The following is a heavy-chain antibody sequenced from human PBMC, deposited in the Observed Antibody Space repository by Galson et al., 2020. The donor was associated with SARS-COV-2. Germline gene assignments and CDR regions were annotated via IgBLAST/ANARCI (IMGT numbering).Heavy chain of an antibody. CDR3: ARDETGPPSVDAFDI. CDR2: IWYDGSNK. V-gene: IGHV3-33*01. D-gene: IGHD3-9*01. Sequence: GESLKISCAASGFTFSSYGMHWVRQAPGKGLEWVAVIWYDGSNKYYADSVKGRFTISRDNSKNTLYLQMNSLRAEDTAVYYCARDETGPPSVDAFDIWGQGTMVTVSS. J-gene: IGHJ3*02. CDR1: GFTFSSYG.